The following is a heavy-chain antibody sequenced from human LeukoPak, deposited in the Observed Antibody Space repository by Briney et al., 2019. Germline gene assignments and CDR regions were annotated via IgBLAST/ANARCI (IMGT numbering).Heavy chain of an antibody. V-gene: IGHV3-48*02. CDR1: GFTFSSYS. CDR2: ISSSSSTI. D-gene: IGHD3-9*01. CDR3: ARTPHYDILTGYDY. Sequence: GGSLRLSCAASGFTFSSYSMNWVRQAPGKGLEWVSYISSSSSTIYYADSVKGRFTISRDNAKNSLYLQMNSLRDEDTAVYYCARTPHYDILTGYDYWGQGTLVTVSS. J-gene: IGHJ4*02.